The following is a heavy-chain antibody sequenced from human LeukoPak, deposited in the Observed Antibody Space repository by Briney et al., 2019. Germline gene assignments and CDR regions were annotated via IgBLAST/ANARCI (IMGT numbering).Heavy chain of an antibody. V-gene: IGHV3-48*01. J-gene: IGHJ4*02. CDR1: GFTFSSYS. Sequence: PGGSLRLSCAASGFTFSSYSMNWVRQAPGKGLEWVSYISSSSSTIYYADSVKSRFTISRDNAKSSLYLQMNSLRAEDTAVYYCARGSAYLTGYYYFDYWGQGTLVTVSS. CDR3: ARGSAYLTGYYYFDY. D-gene: IGHD3-9*01. CDR2: ISSSSSTI.